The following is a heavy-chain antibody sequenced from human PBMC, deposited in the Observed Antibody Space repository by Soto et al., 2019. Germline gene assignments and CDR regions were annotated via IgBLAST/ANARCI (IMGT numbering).Heavy chain of an antibody. D-gene: IGHD3-22*01. CDR3: ARDGDYDDSSGGDYFDY. J-gene: IGHJ4*02. CDR1: GFTFNNYW. CDR2: IKQDGSEK. Sequence: GGSLRLSCAASGFTFNNYWMSWVRQAPRKGLEWVANIKQDGSEKYYVDSVKGRFTISRDNAQNSMFLQMNSLRAEDTAIYYCARDGDYDDSSGGDYFDYWGQGTLVTVSS. V-gene: IGHV3-7*05.